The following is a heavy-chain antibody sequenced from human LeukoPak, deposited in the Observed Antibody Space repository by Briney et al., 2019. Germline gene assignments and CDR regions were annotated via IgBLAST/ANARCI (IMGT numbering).Heavy chain of an antibody. CDR2: MNPNSGNT. V-gene: IGHV1-8*01. Sequence: ASVKVSCKASGYTFTSYDINWVRQAAGRGLEWMGWMNPNSGNTGYAQKFQGRVTMTRNTSISTAYMELSSLRSEDTAVYYCARSGGTASGYYYYMGVWGKGTTVTVSS. CDR1: GYTFTSYD. CDR3: ARSGGTASGYYYYMGV. J-gene: IGHJ6*03. D-gene: IGHD1-1*01.